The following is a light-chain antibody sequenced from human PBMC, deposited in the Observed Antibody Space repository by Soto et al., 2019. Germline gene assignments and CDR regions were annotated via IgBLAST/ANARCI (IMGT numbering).Light chain of an antibody. J-gene: IGKJ1*01. CDR2: GAS. Sequence: ETVLTQSPCTLSLPPGQRATLSCRASQSVSSSYLAWYQHKPGQAPRLLIYGASRRATGIPDRFSGSGSGTDFTLTISRLEPEDFAVYFCQQYGSLPKTFGQGTKVDI. CDR3: QQYGSLPKT. CDR1: QSVSSSY. V-gene: IGKV3-20*01.